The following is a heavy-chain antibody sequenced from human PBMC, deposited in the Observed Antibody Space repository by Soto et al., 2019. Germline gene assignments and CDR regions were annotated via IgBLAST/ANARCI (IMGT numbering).Heavy chain of an antibody. D-gene: IGHD3-22*01. CDR2: IYYSGST. CDR3: ARPRAQYYYDSSDDYVMDV. J-gene: IGHJ6*02. V-gene: IGHV4-31*03. Sequence: PSETLSLTCTVSGGSISSGGYYWSWIRQHPGKGLEWIGYIYYSGSTYYNPSLKSRVTISVDTSKNQFSLKLSSVTAADTAVYYCARPRAQYYYDSSDDYVMDVCAQGISVTVSS. CDR1: GGSISSGGYY.